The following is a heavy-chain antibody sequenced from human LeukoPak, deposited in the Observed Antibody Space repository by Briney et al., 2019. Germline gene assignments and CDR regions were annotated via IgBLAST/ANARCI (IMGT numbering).Heavy chain of an antibody. V-gene: IGHV4-38-2*02. CDR1: GYSISSGYY. J-gene: IGHJ6*03. D-gene: IGHD3-10*01. CDR2: IYHSGST. CDR3: ARVGLVNWGPGSYSRYYYYMDV. Sequence: SETLSLTCTVSGYSISSGYYWGWIRQPPGKGLEWIGSIYHSGSTYYNPSLKSRVTISVDTSKNQFSLKLSSVTAADTAVYYCARVGLVNWGPGSYSRYYYYMDVWGKGTTVTVSS.